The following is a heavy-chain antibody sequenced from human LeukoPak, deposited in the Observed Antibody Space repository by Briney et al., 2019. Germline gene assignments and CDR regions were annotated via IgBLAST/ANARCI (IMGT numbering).Heavy chain of an antibody. CDR1: XFSFRGYA. J-gene: IGHJ6*02. Sequence: GGSLRLSCAAPXFSFRGYAISWVRQAPGNGLEWVSSIGSDDRTHYADSVRGRFAISRDNDETTLFLQMDSLRPEDTARYYCVRDLYYWAAMDVWGQGTTVTVS. V-gene: IGHV3-23*01. D-gene: IGHD3-10*01. CDR3: VRDLYYWAAMDV. CDR2: IGSDDRT.